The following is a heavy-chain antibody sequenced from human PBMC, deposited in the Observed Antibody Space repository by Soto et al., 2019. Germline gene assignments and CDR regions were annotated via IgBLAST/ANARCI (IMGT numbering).Heavy chain of an antibody. CDR3: ARRSTYYYDQNWFDP. J-gene: IGHJ5*02. CDR2: IYYSGST. CDR1: GGSISSSSYY. V-gene: IGHV4-39*01. Sequence: SETLSLTCTVSGGSISSSSYYWGWIRQPPGKGLEWIGSIYYSGSTYYNPSLKSRVTISVDTSKNQFSLKLSSVTAADTAVYYCARRSTYYYDQNWFDPWGQGTLVTVSS. D-gene: IGHD3-22*01.